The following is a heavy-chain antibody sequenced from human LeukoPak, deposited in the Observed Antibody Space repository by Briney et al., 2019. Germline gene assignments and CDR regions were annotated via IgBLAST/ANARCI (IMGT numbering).Heavy chain of an antibody. CDR1: GFTFSGYA. J-gene: IGHJ6*02. Sequence: PGGSLRLSCAASGFTFSGYAMTWVRQAPGKGLEWVSAIFRSGGDTYYADSMKGRFTISRDNSKNTLYLQMNSLRVGDTAIYYCAKSFTGDNYYYGVDVWGQGTTVTVSS. CDR3: AKSFTGDNYYYGVDV. CDR2: IFRSGGDT. D-gene: IGHD3-10*01. V-gene: IGHV3-23*01.